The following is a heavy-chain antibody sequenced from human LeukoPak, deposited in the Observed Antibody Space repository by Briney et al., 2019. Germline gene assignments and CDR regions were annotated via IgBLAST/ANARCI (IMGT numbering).Heavy chain of an antibody. Sequence: GSLRLSCAASGFTFSSYEMNWVRQAPGKGLEWVSYISSSGSTIYYADSVKGRFTISRDNAKNSLYLQMNSLRAEDTAVYYCARNPVDAAMVTGYWGQGTLVTVSS. CDR3: ARNPVDAAMVTGY. CDR1: GFTFSSYE. CDR2: ISSSGSTI. J-gene: IGHJ4*02. V-gene: IGHV3-48*03. D-gene: IGHD5-18*01.